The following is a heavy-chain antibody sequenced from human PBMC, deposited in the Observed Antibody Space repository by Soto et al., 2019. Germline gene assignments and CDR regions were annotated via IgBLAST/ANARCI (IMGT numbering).Heavy chain of an antibody. V-gene: IGHV4-59*01. D-gene: IGHD5-18*01. CDR2: IYYSGST. J-gene: IGHJ5*02. CDR1: GGSIGSYD. CDR3: ARMGLYSYGSTAMNWFDP. Sequence: SETLSLTCTVSGGSIGSYDWSWIRQPPGKGLEWIGYIYYSGSTNYNPSLKSRVTISVDTSKNQFSLKLSSVTAADTAVYYCARMGLYSYGSTAMNWFDPWGQGTLVTVSS.